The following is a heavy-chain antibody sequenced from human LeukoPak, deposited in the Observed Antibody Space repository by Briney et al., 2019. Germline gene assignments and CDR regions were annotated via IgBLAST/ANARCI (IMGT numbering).Heavy chain of an antibody. Sequence: GGSLRLSCAASGLTLRRFAMSWVRQAPGKGLEWVATTYGDATTTNYADSVKGRFAISRDNSKDTLSLQLNTLRAEDTAIYYCAKSYFTYGSDAFDVWGRGTMVTVSS. V-gene: IGHV3-23*01. J-gene: IGHJ3*01. CDR3: AKSYFTYGSDAFDV. CDR2: TYGDATTT. D-gene: IGHD4-17*01. CDR1: GLTLRRFA.